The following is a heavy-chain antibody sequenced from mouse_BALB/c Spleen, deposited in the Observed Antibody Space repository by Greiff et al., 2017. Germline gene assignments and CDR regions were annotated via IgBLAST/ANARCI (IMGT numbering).Heavy chain of an antibody. V-gene: IGHV1-7*01. Sequence: QVQLQQSGAELAKPGASVKMSCKASGYTFTSYCMHWVKQRPGQGLEWIGYINPSTGYTEYNQNFKDKATLTADKSSSTAYMQLSSLTSEDSAVYYCERYSPVEAYWGQGTLVTVSA. CDR1: GYTFTSYC. D-gene: IGHD2-12*01. J-gene: IGHJ3*01. CDR2: INPSTGYT. CDR3: ERYSPVEAY.